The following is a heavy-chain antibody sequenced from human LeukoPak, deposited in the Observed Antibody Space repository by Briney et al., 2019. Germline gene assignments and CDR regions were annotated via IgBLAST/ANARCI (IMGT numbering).Heavy chain of an antibody. Sequence: PSETLSLTCTVSGGSINSRGYLWGWIRQTPGKGLEWIGTIYFSGSTYYNPSLKSRVTISVDTSKNQFSLKLSSVTAADTAVYYCARAGDSVGFLWGQGTMVTVSS. CDR3: ARAGDSVGFL. CDR1: GGSINSRGYL. CDR2: IYFSGST. V-gene: IGHV4-39*07. D-gene: IGHD2-15*01. J-gene: IGHJ3*01.